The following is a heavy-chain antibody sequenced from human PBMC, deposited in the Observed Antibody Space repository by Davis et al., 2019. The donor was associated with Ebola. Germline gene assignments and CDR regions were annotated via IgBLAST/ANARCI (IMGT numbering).Heavy chain of an antibody. CDR3: TGYYYDTIGSGY. CDR2: IKSDGSSI. CDR1: GFTFSSYW. J-gene: IGHJ4*02. Sequence: GESLKISCVGSGFTFSSYWMYWVRQAPGKGLVWVSRIKSDGSSISYADSVKGRFTISRDNAQNSLYLQMNGLRAEDTAVYYCTGYYYDTIGSGYWGQGTLVTVSS. V-gene: IGHV3-74*01. D-gene: IGHD3-22*01.